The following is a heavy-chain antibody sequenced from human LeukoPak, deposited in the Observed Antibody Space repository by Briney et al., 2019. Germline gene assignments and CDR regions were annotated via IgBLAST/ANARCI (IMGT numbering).Heavy chain of an antibody. CDR1: GGTFSSYA. J-gene: IGHJ4*02. V-gene: IGHV1-69*13. D-gene: IGHD6-13*01. Sequence: GASVKVSCKASGGTFSSYAISWVRQAPGQGLEWMGGIIPIFGTANYAQKFQGRVTITADESTSTAYMELSSLRSEDTAVYYCARERGESSSWYYFDYWGQGTLVTVSS. CDR2: IIPIFGTA. CDR3: ARERGESSSWYYFDY.